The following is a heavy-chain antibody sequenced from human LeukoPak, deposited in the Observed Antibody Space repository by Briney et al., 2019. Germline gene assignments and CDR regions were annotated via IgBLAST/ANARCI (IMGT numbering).Heavy chain of an antibody. CDR3: ASGRQLGY. V-gene: IGHV3-7*01. D-gene: IGHD6-13*01. Sequence: PGGSLSLSCAASGFTFSNDWMSWVRQAPGKGLEWGANIKEDGSEKYYVDSVKGRFTISRDNARTSLYLQMNSLRAEDTAVYYCASGRQLGYWGQGTLVTVSS. CDR1: GFTFSNDW. CDR2: IKEDGSEK. J-gene: IGHJ4*02.